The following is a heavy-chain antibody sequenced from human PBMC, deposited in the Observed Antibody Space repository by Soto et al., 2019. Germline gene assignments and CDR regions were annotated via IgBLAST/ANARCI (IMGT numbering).Heavy chain of an antibody. CDR2: IYNSGTT. J-gene: IGHJ3*01. CDR3: ARHVTTYNSVNDYDAFAV. V-gene: IGHV4-59*08. CDR1: GGSVSTQY. Sequence: QVQLQESGPGLVKPSETLSLTCTVSGGSVSTQYWRWIRQTPGKGLEWLAYIYNSGTTAYNPSLKSRLRVSIDTSKNQCCLSLSSVTAGDTAVYFCARHVTTYNSVNDYDAFAVWGQGKMVNVSS. D-gene: IGHD5-12*01.